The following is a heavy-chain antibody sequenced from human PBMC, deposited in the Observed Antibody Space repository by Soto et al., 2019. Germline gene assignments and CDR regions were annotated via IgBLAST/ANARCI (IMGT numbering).Heavy chain of an antibody. Sequence: EVQLVESGGDLVQPGGSLRLSCAASGFTLSTYWMTWVRQAPGKGLEWVSNISRDGSKKSYSDSVRGRFTISRDNVGNSLSLQMDSLRADDTALYYCARDVSAGSSSLYLDAFDNWGQGTMVTVSS. J-gene: IGHJ3*02. D-gene: IGHD6-13*01. CDR2: ISRDGSKK. CDR1: GFTLSTYW. CDR3: ARDVSAGSSSLYLDAFDN. V-gene: IGHV3-7*03.